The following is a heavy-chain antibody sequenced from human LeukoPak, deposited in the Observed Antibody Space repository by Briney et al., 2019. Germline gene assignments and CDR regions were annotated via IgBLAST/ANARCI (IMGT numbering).Heavy chain of an antibody. V-gene: IGHV4-4*07. J-gene: IGHJ4*02. CDR3: AREDSSWSSFDS. CDR1: GGSISSYY. CDR2: IYNSGST. Sequence: SETLSLTCTVSGGSISSYYWSWIRQPAGKGLEWIGHIYNSGSTNYNPSLKGRVTMSVATSKNQFSLHLSSVTAADTAAYYCAREDSSWSSFDSWGQGTLVTVSS. D-gene: IGHD6-13*01.